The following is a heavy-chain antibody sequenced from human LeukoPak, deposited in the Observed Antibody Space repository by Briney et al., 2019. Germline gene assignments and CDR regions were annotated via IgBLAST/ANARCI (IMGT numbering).Heavy chain of an antibody. Sequence: SQTLSLTCAISVDSVSSNNAAWSWIRQSPSRGLEWLGRTYYRSHWVYDYAGSVKGRITVNPDTSKNQFSLQLKSVIPEDTAVYYCARESVAERFDCWSQGSLVTVSS. CDR1: VDSVSSNNAA. CDR2: TYYRSHWVY. D-gene: IGHD1-1*01. CDR3: ARESVAERFDC. V-gene: IGHV6-1*01. J-gene: IGHJ4*02.